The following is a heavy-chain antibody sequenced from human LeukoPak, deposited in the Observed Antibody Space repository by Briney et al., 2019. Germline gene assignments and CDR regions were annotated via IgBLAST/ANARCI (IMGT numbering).Heavy chain of an antibody. Sequence: SETLSLTCAVYGGPFSGYYWTWIRQPPGKGLEWIGEINHSGRTKYNAPLQSRVTISVDTSKTQFSLKLSSVTAADTAVYFCARETGLYYFDYWGQGTLVTVSS. D-gene: IGHD1-14*01. CDR1: GGPFSGYY. J-gene: IGHJ4*02. V-gene: IGHV4-34*01. CDR3: ARETGLYYFDY. CDR2: INHSGRT.